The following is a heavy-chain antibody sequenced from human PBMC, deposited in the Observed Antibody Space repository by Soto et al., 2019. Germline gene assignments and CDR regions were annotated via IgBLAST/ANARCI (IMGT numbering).Heavy chain of an antibody. CDR3: AKDLGTIWFGELLGMDV. D-gene: IGHD3-10*01. V-gene: IGHV3-30*18. CDR2: ISYDGSNK. Sequence: PGGPLRLSCAASVFTFSSYGMHWVRQAPGKGLEWVAVISYDGSNKYYADSVKGRFTISRDNSKNTLYLQMNSLRAEDTAVYYCAKDLGTIWFGELLGMDVWGQGTTVTVSS. J-gene: IGHJ6*02. CDR1: VFTFSSYG.